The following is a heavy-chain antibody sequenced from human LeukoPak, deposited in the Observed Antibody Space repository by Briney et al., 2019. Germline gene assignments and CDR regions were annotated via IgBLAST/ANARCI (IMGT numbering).Heavy chain of an antibody. CDR1: GGFISSYY. J-gene: IGHJ3*02. CDR3: ARGRFLDAFDI. D-gene: IGHD3-3*01. V-gene: IGHV4-59*01. CDR2: IYYSGST. Sequence: PSETLSLTCTVSGGFISSYYWSWIRQPPGKGLEWIGYIYYSGSTKYKPSLKSRVTISVDTSKNQFSLKLSSVTAADTAVYYCARGRFLDAFDIWGQGTVVTVSS.